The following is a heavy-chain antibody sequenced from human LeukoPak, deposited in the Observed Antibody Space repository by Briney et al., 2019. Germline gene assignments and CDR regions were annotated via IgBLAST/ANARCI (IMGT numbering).Heavy chain of an antibody. J-gene: IGHJ4*02. Sequence: SETLSLTCTVSGGSISSSSYYWGWIRQPPGKGLEWIGSIYYSGSTYYNPSLKSRVTISVDTSKNQFSLKLSSVTAADTAVYYCASLYGSGSYANFDYWGQGTLVTVSS. CDR3: ASLYGSGSYANFDY. CDR2: IYYSGST. D-gene: IGHD3-10*01. V-gene: IGHV4-39*01. CDR1: GGSISSSSYY.